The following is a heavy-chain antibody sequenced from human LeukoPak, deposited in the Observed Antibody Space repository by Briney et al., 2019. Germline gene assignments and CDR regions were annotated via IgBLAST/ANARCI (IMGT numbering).Heavy chain of an antibody. CDR2: IYTSGST. CDR1: GGSISSGSYY. J-gene: IGHJ4*02. V-gene: IGHV4-61*02. Sequence: PSETLSLTCTVSGGSISSGSYYWSWIRQPAGKGLEWIGRIYTSGSTNYNPSLKSRVTISVDTSKNQFSLKLSSVTAADTAVFYCARGHDYDYWGQGTLVTVSS. CDR3: ARGHDYDY.